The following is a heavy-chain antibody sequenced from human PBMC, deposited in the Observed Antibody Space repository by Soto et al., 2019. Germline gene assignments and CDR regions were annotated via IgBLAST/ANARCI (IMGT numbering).Heavy chain of an antibody. Sequence: TSETLSLTCTVSGGSISSYYWSWIRQPPGKGLEWIGYIYYSGSTNYNPSLKSRVTISVDTSKNQFSLKLSSVTAADTAVYYCARVKEFGEFRNYYYYYGMDVWGQGATVTVSS. D-gene: IGHD3-10*01. CDR2: IYYSGST. CDR3: ARVKEFGEFRNYYYYYGMDV. V-gene: IGHV4-59*01. J-gene: IGHJ6*02. CDR1: GGSISSYY.